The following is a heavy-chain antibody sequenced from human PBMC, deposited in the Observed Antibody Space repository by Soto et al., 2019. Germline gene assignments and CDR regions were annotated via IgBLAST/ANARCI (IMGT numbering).Heavy chain of an antibody. CDR2: INPSGDAT. CDR1: GYTFNAYS. V-gene: IGHV1-46*02. Sequence: GVSVKVSCKAAGYTFNAYSVHWVRQAPGQRLEWMGMINPSGDATTYAQNFQGRVTMTRDTSTTTVYMELSGLRSEDTAVYYCTRDWALDYWGQGTLVTVSS. J-gene: IGHJ4*02. D-gene: IGHD7-27*01. CDR3: TRDWALDY.